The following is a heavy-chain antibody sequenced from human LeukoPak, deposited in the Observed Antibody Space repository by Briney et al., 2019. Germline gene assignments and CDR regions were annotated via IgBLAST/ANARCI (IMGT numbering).Heavy chain of an antibody. Sequence: GGSLRLSCAASGFTFSSYSMNWVRQAPGKGLEWVSSISSSSSYIYYADSVKGRFTISRDNSKNTLYLQMSSLRAEDTAVYYCAMGVSSSWYLDYWGQGTLVTVSS. V-gene: IGHV3-21*01. J-gene: IGHJ4*02. CDR3: AMGVSSSWYLDY. CDR2: ISSSSSYI. CDR1: GFTFSSYS. D-gene: IGHD6-13*01.